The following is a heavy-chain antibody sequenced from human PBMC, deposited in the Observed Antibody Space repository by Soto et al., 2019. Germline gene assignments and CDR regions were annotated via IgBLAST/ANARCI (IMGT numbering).Heavy chain of an antibody. J-gene: IGHJ6*01. D-gene: IGHD4-17*01. CDR2: IYPGDSGT. V-gene: IGHV5-51*01. CDR3: ARNLNVYGDPLHYYYGLDV. CDR1: GYSFTSYW. Sequence: GESLKISCKGSGYSFTSYWIGWVRQMPGKGLEWMGIIYPGDSGTRYSPSFQGQVTISADKSISTAYLQWSSLKASDTAMYYCARNLNVYGDPLHYYYGLDVWGQGTTVTVSS.